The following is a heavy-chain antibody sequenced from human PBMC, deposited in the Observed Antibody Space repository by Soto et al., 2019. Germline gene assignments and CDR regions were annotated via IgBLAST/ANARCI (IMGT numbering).Heavy chain of an antibody. CDR2: ISGSGIST. Sequence: EVQLLESGGGLVQPGGSLRLSCAASAFTFSSYAMSWVRQRPGKGLEWVSGISGSGISTYYADSVKGRFSISRDNSKNTLYLQMDSLRAEDTAVYYCARDPGAITVAGNFDYWGQVTLVNFSS. V-gene: IGHV3-23*01. D-gene: IGHD6-19*01. CDR1: AFTFSSYA. CDR3: ARDPGAITVAGNFDY. J-gene: IGHJ4*02.